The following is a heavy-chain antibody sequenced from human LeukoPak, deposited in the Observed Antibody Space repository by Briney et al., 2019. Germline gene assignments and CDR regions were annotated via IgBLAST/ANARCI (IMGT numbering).Heavy chain of an antibody. J-gene: IGHJ2*01. D-gene: IGHD2-15*01. V-gene: IGHV3-7*01. CDR1: GFIFSPYW. CDR2: MKEDGGEK. Sequence: QPGGSLRLSCAASGFIFSPYWVTWVRQAPGMGLEWVANMKEDGGEKFYVDSVRGRFTISRDNAKNSVYLQMNSLRVEDTGVYYCARVRIEWYIDLWGRGTLVTVST. CDR3: ARVRIEWYIDL.